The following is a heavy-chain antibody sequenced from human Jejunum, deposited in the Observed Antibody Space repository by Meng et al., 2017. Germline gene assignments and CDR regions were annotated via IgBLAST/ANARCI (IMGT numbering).Heavy chain of an antibody. D-gene: IGHD2-2*01. CDR2: INSDGTST. CDR1: GFTVSTYW. CDR3: ARGSPGYANSYSDY. Sequence: EVQLVESGGGRVQPGGSLRLSCAASGFTVSTYWMHWVRQAPGKGLVWVSRINSDGTSTAYADSVKGRFTISSDHAKNTLYLQMNSLRADDTAVYYCARGSPGYANSYSDYWGQGTLVTVSS. J-gene: IGHJ4*02. V-gene: IGHV3-74*03.